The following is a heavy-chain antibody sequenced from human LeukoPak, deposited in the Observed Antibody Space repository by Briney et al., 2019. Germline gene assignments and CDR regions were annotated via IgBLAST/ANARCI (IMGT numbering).Heavy chain of an antibody. J-gene: IGHJ4*02. CDR1: GDSMRSFY. V-gene: IGHV4-4*07. CDR2: ISGSGTT. Sequence: SETLSLTCTVSGDSMRSFYWNWIRRSAGKGLEWIGRISGSGTTNYNPSLKSRLTMSVDTSKNHFSLRLSSLTAADTAVYYCAKGVGGSYYRYWGQGTLVIVSS. CDR3: AKGVGGSYYRY. D-gene: IGHD3-10*01.